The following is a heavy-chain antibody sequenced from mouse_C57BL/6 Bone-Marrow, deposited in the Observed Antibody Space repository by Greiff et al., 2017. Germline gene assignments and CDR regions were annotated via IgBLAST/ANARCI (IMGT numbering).Heavy chain of an antibody. J-gene: IGHJ3*01. Sequence: QVQLQQSGAELARPGASVKLSCKASGYTFTSYGISWVKQRTGQGLGWIGEIYPRSGNTYYNEKFKGKATLTADKSSSTAYMELRSLTSEDSAVYFCARSGFAWFAYWGQGTLVTVSA. V-gene: IGHV1-81*01. CDR3: ARSGFAWFAY. CDR1: GYTFTSYG. CDR2: IYPRSGNT.